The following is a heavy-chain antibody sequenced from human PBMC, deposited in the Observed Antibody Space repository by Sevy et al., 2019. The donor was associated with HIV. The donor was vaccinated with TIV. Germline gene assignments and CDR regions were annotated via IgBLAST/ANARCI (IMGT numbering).Heavy chain of an antibody. CDR2: IGNIGTNI. J-gene: IGHJ4*02. CDR1: GFRFSSYE. Sequence: GGSLRLSCAASGFRFSSYEMNWVRQAPGKGLEWVASIGNIGTNIYYSDSVRGRSTSTRDTAKHSRYLQMNSLRADDTAVDYCARDFSPSATTVAHFDYWGQGTLVTVSS. D-gene: IGHD4-17*01. CDR3: ARDFSPSATTVAHFDY. V-gene: IGHV3-48*03.